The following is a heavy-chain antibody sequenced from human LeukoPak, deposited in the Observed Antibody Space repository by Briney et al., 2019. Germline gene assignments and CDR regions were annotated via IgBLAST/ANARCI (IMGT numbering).Heavy chain of an antibody. Sequence: SETLSLTCTVSGGSISSSSSYWGWIRQPPGKGPEWIGSIYYSGSTYYNPSLKSRVTISVDTSKNQFSLKLSSVTAADTAVYYCARQGPGTVFDYWGQGTLVTVSS. CDR3: ARQGPGTVFDY. CDR2: IYYSGST. J-gene: IGHJ4*02. CDR1: GGSISSSSSY. D-gene: IGHD1-1*01. V-gene: IGHV4-39*01.